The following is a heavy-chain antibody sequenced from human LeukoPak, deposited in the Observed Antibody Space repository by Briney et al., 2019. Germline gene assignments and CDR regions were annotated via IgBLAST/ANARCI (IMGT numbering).Heavy chain of an antibody. Sequence: GGSLRLSCAASGFTFSSYAMHWVRQAPGKGLEWVAVISYDGSNKYCADSVKGRFTISRDNSKNTLYLQMNSLRAEDTAVYYCAREKVPVYYYYYGMDVWGQGTTVTVSS. J-gene: IGHJ6*02. CDR3: AREKVPVYYYYYGMDV. CDR1: GFTFSSYA. CDR2: ISYDGSNK. V-gene: IGHV3-30-3*01.